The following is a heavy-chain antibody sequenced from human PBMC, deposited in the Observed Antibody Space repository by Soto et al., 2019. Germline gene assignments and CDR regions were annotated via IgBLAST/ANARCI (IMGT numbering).Heavy chain of an antibody. J-gene: IGHJ3*02. CDR2: IAYDGSNK. D-gene: IGHD6-6*01. Sequence: PGGSLRLSCAASGFTFTSYAMHWVRQAPGKGLQWVAIIAYDGSNKYYADSVKGRFTISRDNSKNTLYLQMNSLRAEDTAVYYCARGSSDVGNAFDMWGQGTMVTVSS. V-gene: IGHV3-30*01. CDR1: GFTFTSYA. CDR3: ARGSSDVGNAFDM.